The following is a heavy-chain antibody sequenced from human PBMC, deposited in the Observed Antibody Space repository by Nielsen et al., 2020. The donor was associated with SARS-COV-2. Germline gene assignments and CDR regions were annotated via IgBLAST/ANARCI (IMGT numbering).Heavy chain of an antibody. D-gene: IGHD3-10*01. CDR2: IYHSGST. J-gene: IGHJ5*02. V-gene: IGHV4-30-2*01. Sequence: SETLSLTCAVSGGSISSGGYSWSWIRQPPGKGLEWIGYIYHSGSTYYNPSLKSRVTISVDRSKNQFSLKLSSVTAADTAVYYCAREYGSRYYGSGSMGFDPWGQGTLVTVSS. CDR1: GGSISSGGYS. CDR3: AREYGSRYYGSGSMGFDP.